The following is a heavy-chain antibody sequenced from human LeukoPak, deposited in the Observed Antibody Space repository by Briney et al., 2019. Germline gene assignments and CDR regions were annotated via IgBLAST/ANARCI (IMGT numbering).Heavy chain of an antibody. D-gene: IGHD3-10*01. J-gene: IGHJ4*02. CDR1: GFTFSGSA. CDR2: IRSKANSYAT. V-gene: IGHV3-73*01. Sequence: AGGSLRLSCAASGFTFSGSAMHWVRQASGKGLEWVGRIRSKANSYATAYAASVKGRFTISIDASKNTAYLQMNSLKTEDTAVNYCTRSWAYYYGSGSDYWGQGTLVTVSS. CDR3: TRSWAYYYGSGSDY.